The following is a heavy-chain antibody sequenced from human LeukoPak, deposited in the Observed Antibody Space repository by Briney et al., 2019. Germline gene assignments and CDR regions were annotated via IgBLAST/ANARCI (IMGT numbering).Heavy chain of an antibody. Sequence: SETLSLTCAVYNGSFSGFSWSWIRQPPGEGPEWIGEINDGGSSNYNPSLKSRVTISADTSKNQFSLKLRSVTAADTAVYYCASSGWYRGYWGQGTLVTVSS. J-gene: IGHJ4*02. CDR1: NGSFSGFS. D-gene: IGHD6-19*01. CDR2: INDGGSS. CDR3: ASSGWYRGY. V-gene: IGHV4-34*01.